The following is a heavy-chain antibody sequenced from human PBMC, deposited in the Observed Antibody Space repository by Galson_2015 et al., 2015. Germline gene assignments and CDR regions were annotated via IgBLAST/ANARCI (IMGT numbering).Heavy chain of an antibody. J-gene: IGHJ4*02. V-gene: IGHV3-30-3*01. CDR1: GFTFSSYA. CDR2: ISYDGSNK. Sequence: SLRLSCAASGFTFSSYAMHWVRQAPGRGLEWVAVISYDGSNKYYADSVKGRFTISRDNSKNTLYLQMNSLRAEDTAVYYCARDLSLLTMARGVIITWVIDYWGQGSLVTVSS. CDR3: ARDLSLLTMARGVIITWVIDY. D-gene: IGHD3-10*01.